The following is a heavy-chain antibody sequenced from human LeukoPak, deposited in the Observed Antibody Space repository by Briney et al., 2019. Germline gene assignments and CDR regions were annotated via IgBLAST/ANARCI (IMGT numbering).Heavy chain of an antibody. V-gene: IGHV4-39*01. D-gene: IGHD3-3*01. CDR3: ARLGGGSLGYDFWTGDY. J-gene: IGHJ4*02. CDR2: IYYSGST. CDR1: GGSISSSSYY. Sequence: SETLSLTCTVSGGSISSSSYYWGWIRQPPGKGLEWIGSIYYSGSTYYNPSLKSRVTISVDTSKNQFSLKLSSVTAADTAVYYCARLGGGSLGYDFWTGDYWGQGTLVTVSS.